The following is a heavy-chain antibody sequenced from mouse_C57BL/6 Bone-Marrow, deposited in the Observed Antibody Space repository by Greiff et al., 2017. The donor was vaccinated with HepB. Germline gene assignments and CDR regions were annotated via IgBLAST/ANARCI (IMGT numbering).Heavy chain of an antibody. CDR1: GYTFTSYW. D-gene: IGHD1-1*01. J-gene: IGHJ4*01. Sequence: VQLQQPGAEIVKPGASVKLSCKASGYTFTSYWMQWVKQRPGQGLEWIGEIDPSDSYTNYNQKFKGKATLTVDTSSSTAYMQLSSLTSEDSAVYYCARGSSYLYAMDYWGQGTSVTVSS. CDR2: IDPSDSYT. V-gene: IGHV1-50*01. CDR3: ARGSSYLYAMDY.